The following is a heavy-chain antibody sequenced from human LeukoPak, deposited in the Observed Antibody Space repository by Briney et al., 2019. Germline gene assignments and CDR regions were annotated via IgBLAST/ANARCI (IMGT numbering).Heavy chain of an antibody. D-gene: IGHD6-19*01. CDR1: GFTFSSYW. CDR3: ARERTQWLVYYYYYYMDV. CDR2: IYYSGNT. Sequence: GSLRLSCAASGFTFSSYWMSWVRQAPGKGLEWIGSIYYSGNTYYNASLKSQVSISIDTSKNQLSLKLSSVTAADTAVYYCARERTQWLVYYYYYYMDVWGKGTTVTISS. J-gene: IGHJ6*03. V-gene: IGHV4-39*02.